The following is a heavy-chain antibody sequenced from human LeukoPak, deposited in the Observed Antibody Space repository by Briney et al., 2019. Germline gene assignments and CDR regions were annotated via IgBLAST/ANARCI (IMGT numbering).Heavy chain of an antibody. Sequence: PSETLSLTCTVSGGSISSSSYYWGWIRQPPGKGLEWIGSIYYSGSTYYNPSLKSRVTISVDTSKNQFSLKLSSVTAADTAVYYCARDAYYGELFDYWGQGTLVTVSS. CDR2: IYYSGST. CDR1: GGSISSSSYY. V-gene: IGHV4-39*02. CDR3: ARDAYYGELFDY. J-gene: IGHJ4*02. D-gene: IGHD2/OR15-2a*01.